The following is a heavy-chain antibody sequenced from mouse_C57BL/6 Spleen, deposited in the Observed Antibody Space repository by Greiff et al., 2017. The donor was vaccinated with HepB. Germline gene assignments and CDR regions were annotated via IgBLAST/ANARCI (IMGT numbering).Heavy chain of an antibody. D-gene: IGHD2-4*01. CDR3: ARSDYDYDGAKFAY. V-gene: IGHV1-82*01. Sequence: VPLQQSGPELVKPGASVKISCKASGYAFSSSWMNWVKQRPGKGLEWLGRIYPGDGDTNYTGKFKGKATLTADKSSSTAYMQLSSLTSEDSAVYFCARSDYDYDGAKFAYRGQGTLVTGAA. J-gene: IGHJ3*01. CDR1: GYAFSSSW. CDR2: IYPGDGDT.